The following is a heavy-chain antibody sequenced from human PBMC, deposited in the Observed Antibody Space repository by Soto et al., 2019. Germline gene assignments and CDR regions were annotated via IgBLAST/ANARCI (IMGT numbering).Heavy chain of an antibody. D-gene: IGHD6-6*01. V-gene: IGHV3-21*02. CDR3: VRKRGVSSYYGMDV. CDR2: ISSSSSHI. Sequence: EVQLVESGGGLVKPGWSLRLSCAASGFTLTSYSMNWVRQASGKGLWWVSSISSSSSHIYYADSVKGRFTISRDNARHALYLQMNTLRAEDTAVYYCVRKRGVSSYYGMDVWGQGTTVTVSS. J-gene: IGHJ6*02. CDR1: GFTLTSYS.